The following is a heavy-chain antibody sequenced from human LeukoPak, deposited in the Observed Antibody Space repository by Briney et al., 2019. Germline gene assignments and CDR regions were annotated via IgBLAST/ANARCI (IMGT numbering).Heavy chain of an antibody. V-gene: IGHV3-74*01. CDR2: INPDGNRS. CDR1: GFTFSSNW. CDR3: TRGPAD. J-gene: IGHJ1*01. Sequence: GGSLRLSCAASGFTFSSNWMHWVRQAPGKGLVWVAKINPDGNRSDYVDPVKGRFTISRDNAKNTLYLQMDSLKAEDTAVYYCTRGPADWGQGTLVIVSS.